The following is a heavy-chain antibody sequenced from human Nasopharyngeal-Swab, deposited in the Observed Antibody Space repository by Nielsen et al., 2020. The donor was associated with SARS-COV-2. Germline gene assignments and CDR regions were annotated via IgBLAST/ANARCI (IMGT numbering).Heavy chain of an antibody. CDR3: ARDPTWIGDC. CDR2: ISSISSYI. J-gene: IGHJ4*02. V-gene: IGHV3-21*01. D-gene: IGHD5-12*01. CDR1: GFTFSSYT. Sequence: GGSLRPPCAASGFTFSSYTMDWFGQAPGKGLEWVSSISSISSYINYADSVKGRFTISRDNAKNSLYLQMNSLRAEDTAVYYCARDPTWIGDCWGQGTLVTVSS.